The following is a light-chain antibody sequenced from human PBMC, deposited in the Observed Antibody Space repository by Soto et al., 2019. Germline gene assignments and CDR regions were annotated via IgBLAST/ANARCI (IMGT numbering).Light chain of an antibody. V-gene: IGLV1-40*01. Sequence: QSVLTQPPSVSGAPVQRVTISCTGSSSNIGAGYDVHWYQQLPGTDPKLLIYGNSNRPSGVPDRFSGSKSGTSAYLAITGLQAEDEADNYFQYYDSSLRVVFGGGTKLTVL. J-gene: IGLJ2*01. CDR3: QYYDSSLRVV. CDR1: SSNIGAGYD. CDR2: GNS.